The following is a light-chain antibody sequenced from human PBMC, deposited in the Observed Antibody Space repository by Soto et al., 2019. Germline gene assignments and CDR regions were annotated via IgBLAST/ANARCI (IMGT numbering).Light chain of an antibody. V-gene: IGKV3-15*01. J-gene: IGKJ4*01. CDR1: QSVSSN. Sequence: EIVMTQSPATLSVSPGERVTLSCRASQSVSSNLAWYQQKPGQSPRLLIYGASTRATAIPARFTGSGSGTEFTLTITSLQSEDFAVYYCQHYNNWPLTFGGGTKVEIK. CDR2: GAS. CDR3: QHYNNWPLT.